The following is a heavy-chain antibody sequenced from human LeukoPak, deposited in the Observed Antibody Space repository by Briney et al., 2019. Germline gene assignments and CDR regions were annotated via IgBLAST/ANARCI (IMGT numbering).Heavy chain of an antibody. D-gene: IGHD6-19*01. CDR3: AKDTQQWLVRNDYYGVDV. CDR1: GFTFTSYW. V-gene: IGHV3-74*01. CDR2: INSDGSRT. J-gene: IGHJ6*02. Sequence: GGSLRLSCAASGFTFTSYWMHWVRQAPGKGLVWVSRINSDGSRTSYADSVKGRFTISRDNAKNTLYLQMNSLRADDTAGYYCAKDTQQWLVRNDYYGVDVWGQGTTVTVSS.